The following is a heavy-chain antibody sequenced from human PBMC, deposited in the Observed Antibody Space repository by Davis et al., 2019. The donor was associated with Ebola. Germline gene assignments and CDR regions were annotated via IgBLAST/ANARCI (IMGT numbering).Heavy chain of an antibody. CDR1: VITFSSYA. D-gene: IGHD2-15*01. CDR2: ISGSGGST. V-gene: IGHV3-23*01. Sequence: GESLKISCTDSVITFSSYAMTWVRQAPGKGLEWVSAISGSGGSTYYADSVKGRFTISRDNSKKTLYLQMNSLRAEDTAVYYCAKERLMGVVVVAATQGMDVWGQGTTVTVSS. J-gene: IGHJ6*02. CDR3: AKERLMGVVVVAATQGMDV.